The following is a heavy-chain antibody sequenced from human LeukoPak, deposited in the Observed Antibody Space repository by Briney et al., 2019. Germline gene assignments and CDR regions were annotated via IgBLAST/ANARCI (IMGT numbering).Heavy chain of an antibody. CDR1: GFTFNSFF. CDR2: ISQDGSET. Sequence: GGPLNFPCAAPGFTFNSFFLNWFALPQGREWKWLACISQDGSETFYMDSVRGRFTISRDNTKNSLYLQMDSLRAEDTAVYFCVRDLGHSRHYFEYWGQGALVTVSS. D-gene: IGHD7-27*01. J-gene: IGHJ4*02. V-gene: IGHV3-7*01. CDR3: VRDLGHSRHYFEY.